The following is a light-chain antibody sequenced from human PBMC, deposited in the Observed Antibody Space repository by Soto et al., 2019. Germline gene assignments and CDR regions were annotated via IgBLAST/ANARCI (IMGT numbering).Light chain of an antibody. Sequence: EIVLTQSPGTLSLSPGDTASLFCRTSETLNSGYIAWYQQIPGQAPRLLMYGASRRTTCIPVKFSGGGSGRDFTVTSRRVETDDFGVYFSHLYGSTPSTLGQGTMIEIK. V-gene: IGKV3-20*01. CDR3: HLYGSTPST. J-gene: IGKJ2*01. CDR1: ETLNSGY. CDR2: GAS.